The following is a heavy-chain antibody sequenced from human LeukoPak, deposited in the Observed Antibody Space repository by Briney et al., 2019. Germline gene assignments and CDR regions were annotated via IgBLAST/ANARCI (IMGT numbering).Heavy chain of an antibody. CDR2: IYYSGRT. Sequence: SETLSLTCTVSGGSISSSNFFWGWIRQPPGKGLEWIGIIYYSGRTYYNPSLQSRVTISVDTSRNQFSLKLSSVTAADTAVYYCARAKYSSGGNWFDPWGPGTLVTVSS. CDR1: GGSISSSNFF. J-gene: IGHJ5*02. V-gene: IGHV4-39*07. CDR3: ARAKYSSGGNWFDP. D-gene: IGHD6-19*01.